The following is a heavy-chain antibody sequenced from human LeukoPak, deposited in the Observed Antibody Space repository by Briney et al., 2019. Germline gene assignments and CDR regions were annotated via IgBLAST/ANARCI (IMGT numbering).Heavy chain of an antibody. Sequence: SETLSLTCTVSGVSISSYYWSWIRQPPGKGLEWIGYIYYSGSTNYNPSLKSRVTISVDTSKNQFSLKLSSVTAADTAVYYCARENWNDVQDYWGQGTLVTVSS. CDR2: IYYSGST. CDR3: ARENWNDVQDY. D-gene: IGHD1-1*01. CDR1: GVSISSYY. V-gene: IGHV4-59*12. J-gene: IGHJ4*02.